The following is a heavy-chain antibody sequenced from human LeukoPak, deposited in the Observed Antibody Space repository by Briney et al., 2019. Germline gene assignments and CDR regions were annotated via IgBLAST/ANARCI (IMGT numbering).Heavy chain of an antibody. CDR2: IKKDGSTT. J-gene: IGHJ4*02. CDR1: GFTFSSYW. CDR3: ATFCTSSTCALDF. Sequence: GGSLRLSCAASGFTFSSYWMHWVRQAPGKGVVWVSRIKKDGSTTDYADSVKGRFTISRDNARNTLYLQMNSLRAEDTAVYYCATFCTSSTCALDFWGQGTLVTVSS. V-gene: IGHV3-74*01. D-gene: IGHD2-2*01.